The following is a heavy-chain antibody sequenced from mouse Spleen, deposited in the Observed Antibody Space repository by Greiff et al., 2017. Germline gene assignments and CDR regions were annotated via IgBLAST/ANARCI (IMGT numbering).Heavy chain of an antibody. CDR2: IWRGGST. CDR3: AKWDDYAYYYAMDY. D-gene: IGHD2-4*01. CDR1: GFSLTSYG. Sequence: QVQLQQSGPSLVQPSQSLSITCTVSGFSLTSYGVHWVRQSPGKGLEWLGVIWRGGSTDYNAAFMSRLSITKDNSKSQVFFKMNSLQADDTAIYYCAKWDDYAYYYAMDYWGQGTSVTVSS. J-gene: IGHJ4*01. V-gene: IGHV2-5-1*01.